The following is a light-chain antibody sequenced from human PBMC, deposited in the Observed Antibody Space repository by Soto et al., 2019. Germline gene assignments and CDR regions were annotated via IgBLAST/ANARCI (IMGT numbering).Light chain of an antibody. J-gene: IGKJ5*01. Sequence: DIQLSQSPPSLSAVVGDRVTITCRASQNLNKWLAWYRQAPGTAPKLLIYKASVRASGVSSRFSGSGSGTEFTLTISSLQPEDFATYYCQQYNSYSRITFGQGTRLEI. CDR1: QNLNKW. CDR2: KAS. CDR3: QQYNSYSRIT. V-gene: IGKV1-5*03.